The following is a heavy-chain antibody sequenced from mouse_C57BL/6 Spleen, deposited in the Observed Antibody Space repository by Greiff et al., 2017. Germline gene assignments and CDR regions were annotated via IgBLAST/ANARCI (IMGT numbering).Heavy chain of an antibody. J-gene: IGHJ4*01. Sequence: VKLMESGPELVKPGASVKISCKASGYAFSSSWMNWVKQRPGKGLEWIGRIYPGDGDTNYNGKFKGKATLTADKSSSTAYMQLSSLTSEDSAVYFCAREWYSLMDYWGQGTSVTVSS. D-gene: IGHD2-1*01. CDR1: GYAFSSSW. CDR2: IYPGDGDT. CDR3: AREWYSLMDY. V-gene: IGHV1-82*01.